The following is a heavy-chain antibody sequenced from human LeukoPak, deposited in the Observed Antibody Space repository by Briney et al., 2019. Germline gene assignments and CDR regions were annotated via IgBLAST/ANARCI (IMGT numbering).Heavy chain of an antibody. Sequence: PGGSLRLSCAASGFTFSSYAMSWVRQAPGKGLEWVSAISGSGGSTYYADSVKGRFTISRDNSKNTLYLQMNSLRAEDTAVYYCAGLSGWVLATTEDAFDIWGQGTMVTISS. J-gene: IGHJ3*02. D-gene: IGHD6-19*01. CDR2: ISGSGGST. CDR3: AGLSGWVLATTEDAFDI. CDR1: GFTFSSYA. V-gene: IGHV3-23*01.